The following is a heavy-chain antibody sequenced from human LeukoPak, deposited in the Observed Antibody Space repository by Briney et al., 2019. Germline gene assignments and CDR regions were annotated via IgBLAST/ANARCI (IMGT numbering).Heavy chain of an antibody. CDR1: GYSISSGYY. CDR2: NYHSGAT. J-gene: IGHJ4*02. D-gene: IGHD6-19*01. CDR3: ARDLGMAGIAPVDY. V-gene: IGHV4-38-2*02. Sequence: SETLSLTCTVSGYSISSGYYWGWIRQSPEKGLEWIGSNYHSGATYYNPSLKSRVTISVDTSKNQFSLKVTSVTASDTAVYYCARDLGMAGIAPVDYWGQGTLVTVSS.